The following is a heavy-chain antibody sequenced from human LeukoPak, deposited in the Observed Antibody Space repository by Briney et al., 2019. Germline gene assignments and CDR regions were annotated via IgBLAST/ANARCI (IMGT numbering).Heavy chain of an antibody. D-gene: IGHD3-10*01. V-gene: IGHV1-8*03. CDR3: ARRHFYGSGSYFSFDY. J-gene: IGHJ4*02. CDR1: GYPFTTYD. Sequence: ASVKVSCKASGYPFTTYDINWVRQATGQGLEWMGWMNTNSGNTGYAQKFQGRVTITRNTSINTAYMELSSLRSEDTAVYYCARRHFYGSGSYFSFDYWGQGTLVTVSS. CDR2: MNTNSGNT.